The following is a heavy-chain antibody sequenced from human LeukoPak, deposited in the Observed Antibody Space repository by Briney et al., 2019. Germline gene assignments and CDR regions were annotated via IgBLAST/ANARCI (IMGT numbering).Heavy chain of an antibody. CDR3: GRDFRDSLDY. V-gene: IGHV1-2*02. CDR1: GYTFTGYY. Sequence: ASVKVSCKASGYTFTGYYMHWVRQEPGQGLEWMGWINPDSGGTNFAQKFQGRVTMTRDTSISTAYMELSRLRSDDTAVYYCGRDFRDSLDYWGQGTLVTVSS. J-gene: IGHJ4*02. CDR2: INPDSGGT.